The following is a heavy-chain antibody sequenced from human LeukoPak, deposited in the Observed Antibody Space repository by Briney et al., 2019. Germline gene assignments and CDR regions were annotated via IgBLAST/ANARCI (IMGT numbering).Heavy chain of an antibody. CDR3: ARGGLFAYYFDY. J-gene: IGHJ4*02. D-gene: IGHD3-10*02. CDR2: IYSGGST. CDR1: GFTVSSNY. Sequence: GGSLRLSCAASGFTVSSNYMSWVRQAPGKGLEWVSVIYSGGSTYYADSVKGRFTISRDNAKNTLYLQMNSLRAEDTAVYYCARGGLFAYYFDYWGQGTLVTVSS. V-gene: IGHV3-66*01.